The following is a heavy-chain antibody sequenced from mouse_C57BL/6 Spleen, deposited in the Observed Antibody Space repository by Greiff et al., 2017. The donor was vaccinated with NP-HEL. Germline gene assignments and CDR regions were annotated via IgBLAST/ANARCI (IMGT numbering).Heavy chain of an antibody. D-gene: IGHD6-2*01. V-gene: IGHV1-64*01. CDR1: GYTFTSYW. J-gene: IGHJ4*01. CDR2: IHPNSGST. CDR3: ARRGSHYAMDY. Sequence: VKLQQPGAELVKPGASVKLSCKASGYTFTSYWMHWVKQRPGQGLEWIGMIHPNSGSTNYNEKFKSKATLTVDKSSSTAYMQLSSLTSEDSAVYYCARRGSHYAMDYWGQGTSVTVSS.